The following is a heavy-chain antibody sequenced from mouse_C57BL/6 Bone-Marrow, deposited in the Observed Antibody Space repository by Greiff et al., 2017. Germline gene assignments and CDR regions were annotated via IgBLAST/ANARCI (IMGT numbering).Heavy chain of an antibody. CDR3: ARSVYGNYVAY. CDR2: IWSGGSS. CDR1: GFSLTSYG. J-gene: IGHJ3*01. V-gene: IGHV2-2*01. D-gene: IGHD2-10*02. Sequence: VKLMESGPGLVQPSQSLSITCTVSGFSLTSYGVHWVRQSPGKGLEWLGEIWSGGSSDYNAPFISRLSISTDNSKSQVFLKRNSLQADDTAIYYCARSVYGNYVAYWGQGTLVPVSA.